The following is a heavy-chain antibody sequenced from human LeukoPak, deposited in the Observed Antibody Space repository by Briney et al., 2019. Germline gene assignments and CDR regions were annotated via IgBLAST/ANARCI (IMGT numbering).Heavy chain of an antibody. CDR3: AKGSTGGKVDWFDP. Sequence: GGSLRLSCAASGITFSSYAMSWVRQAPGKGLEWVSAISASGGSTYYAASVKGRFAISRDNSRDTVSLYMNSLRVEDTAMYYCAKGSTGGKVDWFDPWGPGTLVTVSS. D-gene: IGHD4-23*01. CDR1: GITFSSYA. J-gene: IGHJ5*02. V-gene: IGHV3-23*01. CDR2: ISASGGST.